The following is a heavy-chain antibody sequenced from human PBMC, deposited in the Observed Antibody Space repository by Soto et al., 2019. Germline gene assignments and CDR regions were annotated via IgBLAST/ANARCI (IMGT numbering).Heavy chain of an antibody. J-gene: IGHJ2*01. CDR2: LYSSLTT. CDR1: GASISAYA. D-gene: IGHD6-19*01. CDR3: ARGTYSSGWDLVRY. V-gene: IGHV4-4*07. Sequence: SETRSRTCTFSGASISAYAWRWIRQPAVKGLEWIGRLYSSLTTNYNPSFKSRLTLSADTSKNHFFLRLRPVTAADTVAYYCARGTYSSGWDLVRYRGR.